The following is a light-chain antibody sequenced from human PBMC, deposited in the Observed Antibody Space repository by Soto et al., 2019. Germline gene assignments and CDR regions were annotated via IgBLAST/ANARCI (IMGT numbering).Light chain of an antibody. Sequence: EIVLTQSPATLSLSPGERATLSCRASQSVSSYLAWYQQKPGQAPRLRIYDASNRATGIPARFSGSGSGTDFALTSSSLEPEDFAVYYCQQRSNWPPWTFGQGTKVEIK. CDR1: QSVSSY. J-gene: IGKJ1*01. CDR3: QQRSNWPPWT. V-gene: IGKV3-11*01. CDR2: DAS.